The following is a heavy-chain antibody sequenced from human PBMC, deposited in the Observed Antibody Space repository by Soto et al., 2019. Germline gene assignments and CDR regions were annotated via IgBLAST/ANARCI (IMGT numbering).Heavy chain of an antibody. Sequence: SETLSLTCTVSGGSISSYYWSWIRQPPGKGLEWIGYIYYSGSTNYNPSLKSRVTISVDTSKNQFSLKLSSVTAADTAVYYCATQYYYDSSGYYFEDYYYYYGMDVWGQGTTVTVSS. D-gene: IGHD3-22*01. CDR2: IYYSGST. CDR1: GGSISSYY. CDR3: ATQYYYDSSGYYFEDYYYYYGMDV. J-gene: IGHJ6*02. V-gene: IGHV4-59*01.